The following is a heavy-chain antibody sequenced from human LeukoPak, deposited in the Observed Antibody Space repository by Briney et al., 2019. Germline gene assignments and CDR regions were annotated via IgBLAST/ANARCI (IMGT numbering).Heavy chain of an antibody. V-gene: IGHV4-39*07. CDR1: GGLISISTYY. D-gene: IGHD4-17*01. CDR2: IYYSGTT. Sequence: SETLSLTCTVSGGLISISTYYWGWIRQPPGKGLEWIGSIYYSGTTHYNPSLKSRVTMSVDTSKNQFSLNLSSVTAADTAVYYCARGFYGDYVFDYWGQGTLVTVSS. J-gene: IGHJ4*02. CDR3: ARGFYGDYVFDY.